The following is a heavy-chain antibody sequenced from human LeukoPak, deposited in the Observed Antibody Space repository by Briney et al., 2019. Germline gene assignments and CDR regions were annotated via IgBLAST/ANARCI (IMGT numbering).Heavy chain of an antibody. D-gene: IGHD4-17*01. CDR1: GYTFTSYG. J-gene: IGHJ4*02. V-gene: IGHV1-18*01. CDR3: ARGLDYGDYEDY. CDR2: ISAYNGNT. Sequence: ASVKVSCKASGYTFTSYGISWVRQAPGQGLEWMGWISAYNGNTNYAQKLQGRVTMTTDTSISTAYMELSSLRSEDTAVYYCARGLDYGDYEDYWGQGTLVTVSS.